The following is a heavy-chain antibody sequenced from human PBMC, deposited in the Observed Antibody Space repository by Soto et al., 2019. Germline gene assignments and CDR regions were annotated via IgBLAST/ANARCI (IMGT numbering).Heavy chain of an antibody. CDR3: AKGSALECKGDICYSFEH. Sequence: GGSLRLSCTASGFTFSNYAINWVRLAPGKRLEWVSSVIGSGVNVFYADSVKGRFTISRDNSKNTVYLEMNSLRADDTAEYFCAKGSALECKGDICYSFEHWGRGPLVTAFS. CDR2: VIGSGVNV. CDR1: GFTFSNYA. J-gene: IGHJ4*02. V-gene: IGHV3-23*01. D-gene: IGHD3-10*01.